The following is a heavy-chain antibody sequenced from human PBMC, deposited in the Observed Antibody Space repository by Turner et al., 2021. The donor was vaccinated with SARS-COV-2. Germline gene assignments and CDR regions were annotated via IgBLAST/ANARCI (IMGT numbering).Heavy chain of an antibody. V-gene: IGHV4-34*01. D-gene: IGHD6-19*01. CDR2: INHSVSS. CDR1: GGSFSAYY. J-gene: IGHJ4*02. Sequence: QVQLQQWGAGLLKPSEPLSLTCAVYGGSFSAYYWSWFRQPPGKGREWIGEINHSVSSNYNPSLKSRVTISVDTSKNQFSLNLSSVTAADTAVYYCAGGQQWLVRGLFDYWGQGTLVTVSS. CDR3: AGGQQWLVRGLFDY.